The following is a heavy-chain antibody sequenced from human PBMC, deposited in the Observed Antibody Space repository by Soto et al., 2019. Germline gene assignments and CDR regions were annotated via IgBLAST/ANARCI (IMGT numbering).Heavy chain of an antibody. CDR1: GYTFTSYG. CDR2: ISAYNGNT. Sequence: GSVKDCCKACGYTFTSYGISLVRQAPGQGLEWMGWISAYNGNTNYAQKLHGRVTMTTDTSTSTAYMELRSLRSDDTAVYYCARGEMAGLFDYWGQGTMVTVSS. V-gene: IGHV1-18*04. D-gene: IGHD6-19*01. CDR3: ARGEMAGLFDY. J-gene: IGHJ4*02.